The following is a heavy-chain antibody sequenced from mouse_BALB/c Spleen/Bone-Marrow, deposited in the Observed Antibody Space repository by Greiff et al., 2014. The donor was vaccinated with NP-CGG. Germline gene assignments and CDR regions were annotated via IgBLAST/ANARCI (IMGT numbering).Heavy chain of an antibody. J-gene: IGHJ4*01. CDR3: ARWDYAMDY. V-gene: IGHV1-54*01. Sequence: QVQLKESGAELVRPGTSGKVSCKASGYAFTNYLIEWVKRRPGQGLEWIGVINPGSGGTNYNEKFKGKATLTADKSSSTAYMQLSSLTSDDSAVYFCARWDYAMDYWGQGTSVTVSS. CDR1: GYAFTNYL. CDR2: INPGSGGT.